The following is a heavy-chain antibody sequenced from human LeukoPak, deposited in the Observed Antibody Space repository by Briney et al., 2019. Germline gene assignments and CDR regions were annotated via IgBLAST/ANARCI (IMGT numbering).Heavy chain of an antibody. Sequence: GEALKISCKGSGYSFTSYWIGWVRQMPGNGLEGMGVIYPGYSDTRYSPSFQGQVTISTDKSISTAYLQWSSLKASDTAMYYCARLVAARLNDAFDIWGQGTMVTVSS. CDR1: GYSFTSYW. D-gene: IGHD6-6*01. J-gene: IGHJ3*02. CDR2: IYPGYSDT. V-gene: IGHV5-51*01. CDR3: ARLVAARLNDAFDI.